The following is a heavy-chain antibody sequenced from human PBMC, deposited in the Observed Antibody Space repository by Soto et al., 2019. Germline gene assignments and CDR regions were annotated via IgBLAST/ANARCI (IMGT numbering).Heavy chain of an antibody. CDR3: AHRRSNTFFDY. CDR1: GFSLSTSGVG. Sequence: QITLKESGPTLVKPTQTLTLTCTFSGFSLSTSGVGVGWIRQPPGKALEWLAFIYGDDEKRYSPSLKSRITITKATSKNQVVLTMTNLDPVDTATYYCAHRRSNTFFDYWGQGTLVTVSS. CDR2: IYGDDEK. D-gene: IGHD2-2*01. J-gene: IGHJ4*02. V-gene: IGHV2-5*02.